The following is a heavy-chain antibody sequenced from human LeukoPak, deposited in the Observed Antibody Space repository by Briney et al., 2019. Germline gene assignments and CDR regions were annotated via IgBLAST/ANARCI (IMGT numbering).Heavy chain of an antibody. CDR2: IYYSGTT. J-gene: IGHJ4*02. CDR1: VGSICSSSYS. CDR3: ARLRFDFWSGYTHPYFDY. D-gene: IGHD3-3*01. V-gene: IGHV4-39*01. Sequence: SETLSLTCTVSVGSICSSSYSGGWIRQPPGQGLEWIGGIYYSGTTYYNPSLKSRVTISVDTSKILFSLKLSSVAATDTAVYFCARLRFDFWSGYTHPYFDYWGQGTLVTVST.